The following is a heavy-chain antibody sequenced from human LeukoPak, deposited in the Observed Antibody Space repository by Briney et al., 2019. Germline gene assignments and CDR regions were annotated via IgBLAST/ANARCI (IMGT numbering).Heavy chain of an antibody. CDR1: GGSISSYY. CDR3: ARVGGMTTINNAAFDI. Sequence: SETLSLTCTVSGGSISSYYWSWIRQPPGKGLEWIGYIYYSGSTNYNPSLKSRVTISVDTSKNQFSLKLSSVTAADTAIYYCARVGGMTTINNAAFDIWGQGTMVTVSS. V-gene: IGHV4-59*01. CDR2: IYYSGST. J-gene: IGHJ3*02. D-gene: IGHD5-24*01.